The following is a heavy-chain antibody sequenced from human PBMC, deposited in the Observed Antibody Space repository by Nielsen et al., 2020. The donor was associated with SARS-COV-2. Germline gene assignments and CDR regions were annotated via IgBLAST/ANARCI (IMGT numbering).Heavy chain of an antibody. CDR1: GFTFDDYT. Sequence: GGSLRLSCAASGFTFDDYTMHWVRQAPGKGLEWVAVISYDGSNKYYADSVEGRFTISRDNSKNTLYLQMNSLRAEDTAVYYCARDLGRGEFGEYYFDYWGQGTLVTVSS. J-gene: IGHJ4*02. D-gene: IGHD3-10*01. V-gene: IGHV3-30*04. CDR3: ARDLGRGEFGEYYFDY. CDR2: ISYDGSNK.